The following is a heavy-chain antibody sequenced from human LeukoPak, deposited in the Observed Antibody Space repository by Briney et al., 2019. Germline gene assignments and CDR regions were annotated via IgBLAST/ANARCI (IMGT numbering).Heavy chain of an antibody. V-gene: IGHV4-39*01. Sequence: SETLALTCTVSGGSISSSSYYWGWIRQPPGKGLEMIRSIYYSGSTYYKPSLKSRVTVSADTCKNQFSLKLSCVTAADTAVYYCARVGGSYVTNWFDPWGQGTLVTVSS. CDR1: GGSISSSSYY. D-gene: IGHD1-26*01. CDR2: IYYSGST. J-gene: IGHJ5*02. CDR3: ARVGGSYVTNWFDP.